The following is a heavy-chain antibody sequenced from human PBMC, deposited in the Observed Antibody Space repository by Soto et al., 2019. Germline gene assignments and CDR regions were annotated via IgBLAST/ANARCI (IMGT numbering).Heavy chain of an antibody. D-gene: IGHD1-26*01. CDR2: IYHSGST. J-gene: IGHJ3*02. CDR1: SGSISSSNW. CDR3: ARAETATAERRVVGAFDI. Sequence: QVQLQESGPGLVKPSGTLSLTCAVSSGSISSSNWWSWVRQPPGKGLEWIGEIYHSGSTNYNPSLKSRVTISVDKSTNQFSLKLSSVTAADTAVYYCARAETATAERRVVGAFDIWGQGTMVTVSS. V-gene: IGHV4-4*02.